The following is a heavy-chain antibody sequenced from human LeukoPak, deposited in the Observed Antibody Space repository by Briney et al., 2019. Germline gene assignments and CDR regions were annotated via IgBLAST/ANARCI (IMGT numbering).Heavy chain of an antibody. Sequence: GGSLRLSCAASGFTFSSYAMHWVRQAPGKGLEWVAVISYDGSNKYYADSVKGRFTISRDNSKNTLYLQMNSLRAEDTAVYYCARDVDSSGYADYWGQGTLVTVSS. D-gene: IGHD3-22*01. CDR1: GFTFSSYA. CDR2: ISYDGSNK. J-gene: IGHJ4*02. V-gene: IGHV3-30*04. CDR3: ARDVDSSGYADY.